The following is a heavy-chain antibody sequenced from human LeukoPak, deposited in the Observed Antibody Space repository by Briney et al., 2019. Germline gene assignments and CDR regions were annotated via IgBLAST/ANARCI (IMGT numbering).Heavy chain of an antibody. CDR1: GGSFSGYY. J-gene: IGHJ4*02. Sequence: SETLSLTCAVYGGSFSGYYWSWIRQPPGKGLEWIGEINHSGSTNYNPSLKSRVTISVDTSKNQFSLKLSSVTAADTAVYYCARTNIWFGESFGYWGQGTLVTVSS. D-gene: IGHD3-10*01. CDR3: ARTNIWFGESFGY. CDR2: INHSGST. V-gene: IGHV4-34*01.